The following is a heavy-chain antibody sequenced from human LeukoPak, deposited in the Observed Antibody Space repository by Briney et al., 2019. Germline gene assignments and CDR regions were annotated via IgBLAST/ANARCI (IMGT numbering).Heavy chain of an antibody. J-gene: IGHJ4*02. V-gene: IGHV4-30-4*01. D-gene: IGHD3-10*01. CDR3: ARVGLMGDYVDY. Sequence: SETLSLTCTVSGGSISSGDYYWSWIRQPPGKGLEWIGYIYYSGSTYYNPSLKSRVTISVDTSKNQFSLKLSSVTAADTAVYYCARVGLMGDYVDYWGQGTLATVSS. CDR2: IYYSGST. CDR1: GGSISSGDYY.